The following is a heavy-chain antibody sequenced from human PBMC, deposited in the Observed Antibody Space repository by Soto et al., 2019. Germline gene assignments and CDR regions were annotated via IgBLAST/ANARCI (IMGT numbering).Heavy chain of an antibody. D-gene: IGHD6-25*01. Sequence: QLQLQESGPGLVKPSETLSLTCTVSRGSISSGTNYWAWIRPPPGKGLEWIANIYYSGSTFYNPAIKSRVTISLDTSKNQFSLKRRSVTAADTAVYYCARHEAGWYFDSWGQGTLVTVSS. J-gene: IGHJ4*02. CDR1: RGSISSGTNY. CDR3: ARHEAGWYFDS. CDR2: IYYSGST. V-gene: IGHV4-39*01.